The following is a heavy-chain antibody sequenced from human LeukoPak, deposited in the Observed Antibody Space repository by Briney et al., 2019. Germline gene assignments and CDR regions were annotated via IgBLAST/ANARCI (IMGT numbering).Heavy chain of an antibody. CDR3: AKDQGYSYYYLDY. CDR1: GFTLNTHA. D-gene: IGHD5-18*01. CDR2: INGNGAST. V-gene: IGHV3-23*01. Sequence: GGSLRLSCAASGFTLNTHAMSWFLQAPGKGLEGVSGINGNGASTYYSDSVKGRFTISRDNSKNTLYLQMSSLRAEDTAVYYCAKDQGYSYYYLDYWGQGTRVTVSS. J-gene: IGHJ4*02.